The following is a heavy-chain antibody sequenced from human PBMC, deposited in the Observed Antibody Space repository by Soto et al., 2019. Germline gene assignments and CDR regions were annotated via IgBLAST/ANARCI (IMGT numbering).Heavy chain of an antibody. J-gene: IGHJ6*02. CDR2: ISSSSSTI. D-gene: IGHD5-18*01. V-gene: IGHV3-48*02. CDR3: AREYSYGYADYYYGMDV. Sequence: ESGGGLVQPGGSLRLSCAASGFTFSSYSMNWVRQAPGKGLEWVSYISSSSSTIYYADSVKGRFTISRDNAKNSLYLQMNSLRDEDTAVYYCAREYSYGYADYYYGMDVWGQGTTVTVSS. CDR1: GFTFSSYS.